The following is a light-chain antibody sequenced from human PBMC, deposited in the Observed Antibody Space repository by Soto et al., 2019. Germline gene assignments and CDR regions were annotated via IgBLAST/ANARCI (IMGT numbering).Light chain of an antibody. CDR3: QQYYNIPPT. Sequence: DIVMTQSPDSLAVSLGERATINCKSSQSVFCNSNNKNYLAWYQQKPGQPPKLLIYWASTRESGVPDRFSGSGSGTDFTLTISSLQAEDVAFYYCQQYYNIPPTFGQGTKVEI. V-gene: IGKV4-1*01. CDR1: QSVFCNSNNKNY. J-gene: IGKJ1*01. CDR2: WAS.